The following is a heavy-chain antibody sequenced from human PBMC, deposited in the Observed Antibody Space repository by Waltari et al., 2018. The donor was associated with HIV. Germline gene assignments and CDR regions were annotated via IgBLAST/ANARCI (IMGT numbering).Heavy chain of an antibody. CDR1: GGTFNNYA. Sequence: QVQLVQSGAELKKPGSSVKVSCKTSGGTFNNYAISWVRQAPGQGLEWMGGIIPIFDTTNYAQKFQGRVTITADKSTSTAYMELRSLRSADTALYDCAARKGYCSGGGCYSWDYWGQGTLVTVSS. CDR3: AARKGYCSGGGCYSWDY. V-gene: IGHV1-69*06. CDR2: IIPIFDTT. D-gene: IGHD2-15*01. J-gene: IGHJ4*02.